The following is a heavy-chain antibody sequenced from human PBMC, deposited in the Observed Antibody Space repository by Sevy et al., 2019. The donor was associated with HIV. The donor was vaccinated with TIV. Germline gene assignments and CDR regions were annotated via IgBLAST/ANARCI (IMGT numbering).Heavy chain of an antibody. CDR2: ISSSSYI. J-gene: IGHJ6*02. D-gene: IGHD3-22*01. CDR3: ARDLSPQGIWNTYHSSGRYGMDV. V-gene: IGHV3-21*01. Sequence: GGSLRLSCAASGFTFRNYNMNWVRQAPGKGLEWVSSISSSSYIYYADPVKGRFTISRDNAKNSLYLQMNSLRAEDTAVYYCARDLSPQGIWNTYHSSGRYGMDVWGQGTTVTVS. CDR1: GFTFRNYN.